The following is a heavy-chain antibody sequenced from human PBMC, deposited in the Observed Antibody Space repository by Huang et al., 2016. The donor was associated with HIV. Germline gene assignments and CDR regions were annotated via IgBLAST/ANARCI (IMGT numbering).Heavy chain of an antibody. CDR3: ARGFTYYYDSSGYYRGGDAFDI. V-gene: IGHV1-46*01. Sequence: QVQLVQSGADVKQPGASVKVSCKASGYTFTSYYIHWVRQAPGQGLEWMGVINPRGGTITYAQTFQGRVTMTRDKSTNTVYMELSSLRSEDTAVYYCARGFTYYYDSSGYYRGGDAFDIWGQETMVTVSS. CDR2: INPRGGTI. J-gene: IGHJ3*02. CDR1: GYTFTSYY. D-gene: IGHD3-22*01.